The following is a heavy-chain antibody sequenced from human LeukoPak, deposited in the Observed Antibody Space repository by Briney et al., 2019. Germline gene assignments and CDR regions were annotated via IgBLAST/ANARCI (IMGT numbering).Heavy chain of an antibody. CDR3: ASRRGDDSSGYYDPPDY. CDR2: IYSGGST. J-gene: IGHJ4*02. D-gene: IGHD3-22*01. CDR1: GFTFSDYY. Sequence: GGSLRLSCAASGFTFSDYYMSWVRQAPGKGLEWVSVIYSGGSTYYADSVKGRFTISRDNSKNTLYLQMNSLRAEDTAVYYCASRRGDDSSGYYDPPDYWGQGTLVTVSS. V-gene: IGHV3-66*01.